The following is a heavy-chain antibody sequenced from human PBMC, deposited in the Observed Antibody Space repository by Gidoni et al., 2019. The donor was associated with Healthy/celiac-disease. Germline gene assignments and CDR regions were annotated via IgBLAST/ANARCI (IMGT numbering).Heavy chain of an antibody. Sequence: QVQLVQSGAEVKKPGASVKVSCKASGYTFPSYGISLVRQAPGQGLEWMGWISAYNGNTNYAQKLQGRVTMTTDTSTSTAYMELRSLRSDDTAVYYCARDVVGSSSIVGATFGYYGMDVWGQGTTVTVPS. CDR3: ARDVVGSSSIVGATFGYYGMDV. D-gene: IGHD1-26*01. CDR1: GYTFPSYG. J-gene: IGHJ6*02. CDR2: ISAYNGNT. V-gene: IGHV1-18*01.